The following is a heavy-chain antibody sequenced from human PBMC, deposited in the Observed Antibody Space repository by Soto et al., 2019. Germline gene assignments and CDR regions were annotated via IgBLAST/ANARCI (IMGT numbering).Heavy chain of an antibody. CDR3: ASLPRYFDWLLVDY. CDR1: GGTFSSYT. D-gene: IGHD3-9*01. V-gene: IGHV1-69*02. Sequence: ASVKVSCKASGGTFSSYTISWVRQAPGQGLEWMGRIIPILGIANYAQKFQGRVTITADKSTSTAYMELSSLRSEDTAVYYCASLPRYFDWLLVDYWGQGTLVTVSS. CDR2: IIPILGIA. J-gene: IGHJ4*02.